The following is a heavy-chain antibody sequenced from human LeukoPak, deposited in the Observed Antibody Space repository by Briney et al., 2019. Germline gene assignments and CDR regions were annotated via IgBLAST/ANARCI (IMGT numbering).Heavy chain of an antibody. CDR3: ARDYYGSGSYNLLGY. J-gene: IGHJ4*02. V-gene: IGHV1-18*01. CDR2: ISAYNGNT. D-gene: IGHD3-10*01. CDR1: GYTFTSYG. Sequence: ASVKVSCKASGYTFTSYGISWVRQAPGQGLEWMGWISAYNGNTNYAQKLQGRVTMTIDTSTSTAYMELRSLRSDDTAVYYCARDYYGSGSYNLLGYWGQGTLVTVSS.